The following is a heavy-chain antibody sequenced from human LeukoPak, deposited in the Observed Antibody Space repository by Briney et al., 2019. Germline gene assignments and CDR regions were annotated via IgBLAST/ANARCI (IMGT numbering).Heavy chain of an antibody. Sequence: GESLRISCKGSGYSFATYWIGWVRQMPGKGLEWMGIIYTGDSDTRYSPSFQGQVTISADKSISTAYLQWSSLKASDTAMYYCARRDYGGSWYFDYWGQGTLVTVSS. J-gene: IGHJ4*02. CDR3: ARRDYGGSWYFDY. CDR1: GYSFATYW. CDR2: IYTGDSDT. V-gene: IGHV5-51*01. D-gene: IGHD4-23*01.